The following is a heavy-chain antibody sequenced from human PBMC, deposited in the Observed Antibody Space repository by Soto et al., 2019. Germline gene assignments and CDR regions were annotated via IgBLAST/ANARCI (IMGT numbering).Heavy chain of an antibody. CDR3: ARRYSGSSKYYYYYGMDV. CDR1: GGSISSSSYY. J-gene: IGHJ6*02. Sequence: QLQLQESGPGLVKPSETLSLTCTVSGGSISSSSYYWGWIRQPPGKGLEWIGSIYYSGSTYYNPSLKSRVTISVDTSKNQFSLKLSSVTAADTAVYYCARRYSGSSKYYYYYGMDVWGQGTTVTVSS. V-gene: IGHV4-39*01. CDR2: IYYSGST. D-gene: IGHD1-26*01.